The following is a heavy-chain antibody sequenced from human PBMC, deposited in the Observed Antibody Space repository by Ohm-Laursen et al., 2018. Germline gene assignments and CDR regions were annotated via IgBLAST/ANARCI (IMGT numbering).Heavy chain of an antibody. CDR1: GYTFSSYG. CDR3: ARDLKHYYGSGSFDP. Sequence: VKVSCKASGYTFSSYGINWVRQAPGQGLEWMGWISAYNGNTNYTQKFQGRATMTTDTSTSTAYMELRSLRSDDTAMYFCARDLKHYYGSGSFDPWGQGTLVTVSS. J-gene: IGHJ5*01. D-gene: IGHD3-10*01. V-gene: IGHV1-18*01. CDR2: ISAYNGNT.